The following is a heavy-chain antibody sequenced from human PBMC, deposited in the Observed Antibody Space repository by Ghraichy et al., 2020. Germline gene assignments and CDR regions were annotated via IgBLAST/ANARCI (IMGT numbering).Heavy chain of an antibody. CDR2: TYRMAS. CDR3: ARGRDHGFDI. J-gene: IGHJ3*02. CDR1: GDSVSNYNVA. V-gene: IGHV6-1*01. Sequence: SQTLSLTCANSGDSVSNYNVAWNWIRQSPSRGLEWLGRTYRMASQYAESVKSRMTISPDTSKNQFSLQLNSVTPEDTALYYCARGRDHGFDIWGQGTMVTVSS.